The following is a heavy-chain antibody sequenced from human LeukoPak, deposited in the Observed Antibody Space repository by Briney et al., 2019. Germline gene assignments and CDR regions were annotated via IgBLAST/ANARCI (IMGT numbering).Heavy chain of an antibody. D-gene: IGHD3-10*01. CDR2: INAGNGNT. V-gene: IGHV1-3*01. CDR3: ARGEAVTMARGRDYYYYGMDV. Sequence: ASVKVSCKASGYTFTSYAMHWVRQAPGQRLEWMGWINAGNGNTKYSQKFQGRVTITRDTSASTAYMELSSLRSEDTAVYYCARGEAVTMARGRDYYYYGMDVWGQGTTVTVSS. CDR1: GYTFTSYA. J-gene: IGHJ6*02.